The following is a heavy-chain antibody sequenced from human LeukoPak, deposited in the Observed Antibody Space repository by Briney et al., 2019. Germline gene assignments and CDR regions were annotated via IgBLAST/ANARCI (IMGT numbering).Heavy chain of an antibody. D-gene: IGHD5-12*01. V-gene: IGHV3-23*01. CDR1: GLTFSSYA. J-gene: IGHJ4*02. Sequence: PGGSLRLSCAASGLTFSSYAISSVRQAPGKGLGWVSSISGSDVNTYYADSVKGRFTISRDNSKSTLSLQMNSLRAEDTAVYYCAEIQLNSGLCYWGQGTLVTVSS. CDR2: ISGSDVNT. CDR3: AEIQLNSGLCY.